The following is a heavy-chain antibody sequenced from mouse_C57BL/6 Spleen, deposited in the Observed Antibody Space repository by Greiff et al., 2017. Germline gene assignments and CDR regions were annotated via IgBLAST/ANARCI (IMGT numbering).Heavy chain of an antibody. CDR1: GYTFTDYY. V-gene: IGHV1-26*01. J-gene: IGHJ4*01. CDR3: ARSWDRGYAMDY. CDR2: INPNNGGT. D-gene: IGHD3-3*01. Sequence: VQLQQSGPELVKPGASVKISCKASGYTFTDYYMNWVKQSHGKSLEWIGDINPNNGGTSYNQKFKGKATLTVDKSSSTAYMELRSLTSEDSAVYYCARSWDRGYAMDYWGQGTSVTVSS.